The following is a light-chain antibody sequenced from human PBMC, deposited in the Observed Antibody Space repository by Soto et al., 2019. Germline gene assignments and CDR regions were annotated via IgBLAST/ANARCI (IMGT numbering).Light chain of an antibody. CDR3: QQYVTSPWT. J-gene: IGKJ1*01. Sequence: EIVLTQSPGTLSLSPGERATLSCRATQSVSNNYLAWYQRKPGQAPRLLIYGASSRATGIPDRFSGSGSGTDFTLTISRLEPEDFAVYYCQQYVTSPWTFGQGTKVEIK. CDR2: GAS. V-gene: IGKV3-20*01. CDR1: QSVSNNY.